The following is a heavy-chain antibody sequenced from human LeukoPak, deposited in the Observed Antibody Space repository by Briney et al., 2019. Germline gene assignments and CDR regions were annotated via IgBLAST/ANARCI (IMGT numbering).Heavy chain of an antibody. J-gene: IGHJ4*02. Sequence: GGSLRLSCAASGFTFSSYAMPWVRQAPGEGLEYVSAVSSNGGSTYYANSVKGRFTISRDNSKNTLYLQMGSLRAEDMAVYYRARAAGYCSSTSCKGFDYWGQGTLVTVSS. CDR3: ARAAGYCSSTSCKGFDY. V-gene: IGHV3-64*01. CDR1: GFTFSSYA. CDR2: VSSNGGST. D-gene: IGHD2-2*01.